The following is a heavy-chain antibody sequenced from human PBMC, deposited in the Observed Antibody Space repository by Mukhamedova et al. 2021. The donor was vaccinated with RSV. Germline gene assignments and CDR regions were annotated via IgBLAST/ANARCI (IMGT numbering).Heavy chain of an antibody. Sequence: SMNWVRQAPGKGLEWVSSISSSSSYIYYADSVKGRFTISRDNAKNSLYLQMNSLRAEDTAVYYCARAMVRGVIDYWGQGTLVNVS. D-gene: IGHD3-10*01. J-gene: IGHJ4*02. V-gene: IGHV3-21*01. CDR3: ARAMVRGVIDY. CDR1: S. CDR2: ISSSSSYI.